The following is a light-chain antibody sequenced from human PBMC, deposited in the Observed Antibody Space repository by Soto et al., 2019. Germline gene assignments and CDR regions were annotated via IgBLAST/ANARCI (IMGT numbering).Light chain of an antibody. J-gene: IGKJ5*01. Sequence: ENVLTQSPGTLSLSPGETATLSCRASQSVSSSYLAWHQQKPGQAPRLLIYGASSRATGIPDRFSGSGSGTDFTLTISRLEPEDFAMYYCHQYGSSPPVTFGQGTRLEIK. CDR2: GAS. CDR3: HQYGSSPPVT. V-gene: IGKV3-20*01. CDR1: QSVSSSY.